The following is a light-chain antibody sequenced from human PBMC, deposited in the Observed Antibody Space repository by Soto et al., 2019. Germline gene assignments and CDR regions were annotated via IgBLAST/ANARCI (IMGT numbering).Light chain of an antibody. CDR3: QQYNKWPPYP. CDR1: QSVSSN. CDR2: GAS. Sequence: EIVMTQSPATLSVSPGERATLSCRASQSVSSNLAWYQQKPGQAPRLLIYGASTRATGIPARFSGSGSGTEFTLTISSLQSEDFAVYYCQQYNKWPPYPFGQGTKLEI. J-gene: IGKJ2*01. V-gene: IGKV3-15*01.